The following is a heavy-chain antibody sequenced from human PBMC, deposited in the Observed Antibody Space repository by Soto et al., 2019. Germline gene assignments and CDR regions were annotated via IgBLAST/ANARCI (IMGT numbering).Heavy chain of an antibody. Sequence: GGCLRLSCAASGFTLTTAWINWVRQAPEKGLEWVGRIKSKTDGGTPDFAAPGRGRFAIAREDSKSMVYLQMHSLQPEDTAVYYCTTESYLTPQLVGFDYWGIGTLVPVS. V-gene: IGHV3-15*07. CDR3: TTESYLTPQLVGFDY. CDR1: GFTLTTAW. D-gene: IGHD6-6*01. CDR2: IKSKTDGGTP. J-gene: IGHJ4*01.